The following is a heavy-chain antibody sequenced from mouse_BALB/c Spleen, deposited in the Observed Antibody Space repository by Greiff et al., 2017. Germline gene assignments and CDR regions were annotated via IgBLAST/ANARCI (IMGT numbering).Heavy chain of an antibody. V-gene: IGHV1-5*01. CDR3: TRSRYDYDDGDY. J-gene: IGHJ4*01. D-gene: IGHD2-4*01. CDR1: GYTFTSYW. Sequence: EVQLQQSGTVLARPGASVKMSCKASGYTFTSYWMHWVKQRPGQGLEWIGAIYPGNSDTSYNQKFKGKAKLTAVTSTSTAYMELSSLTNEDSAVYYCTRSRYDYDDGDYWGQGTSVTVSS. CDR2: IYPGNSDT.